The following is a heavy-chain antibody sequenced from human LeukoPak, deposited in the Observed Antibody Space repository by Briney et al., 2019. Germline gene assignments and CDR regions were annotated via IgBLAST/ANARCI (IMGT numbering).Heavy chain of an antibody. J-gene: IGHJ5*02. D-gene: IGHD1-26*01. CDR2: ISADNGNT. Sequence: ASVKVSCKGSGYTLSNHAFSWVRQAPGQGLEWMGWISADNGNTNHAQKFQGRVSLTTDTSTSTAYMELRSLRSDDTAVYYCARAYSYQDWFDPWGQGTLATVSS. CDR1: GYTLSNHA. CDR3: ARAYSYQDWFDP. V-gene: IGHV1-18*04.